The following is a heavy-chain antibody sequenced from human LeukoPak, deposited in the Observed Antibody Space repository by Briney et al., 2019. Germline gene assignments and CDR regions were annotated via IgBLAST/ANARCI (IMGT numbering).Heavy chain of an antibody. CDR2: TYYRSKWYN. Sequence: SQTLSLTCAISGDSVSSSSAAWNWIRQSPSRGLEWLGRTYYRSKWYNDYAVSVKSRITINPDTSKNQFSLQLNSVAPEDTAVYYCARAVFVSGYNWFDPWGQGTLVTVSS. CDR1: GDSVSSSSAA. V-gene: IGHV6-1*01. D-gene: IGHD3-3*01. J-gene: IGHJ5*02. CDR3: ARAVFVSGYNWFDP.